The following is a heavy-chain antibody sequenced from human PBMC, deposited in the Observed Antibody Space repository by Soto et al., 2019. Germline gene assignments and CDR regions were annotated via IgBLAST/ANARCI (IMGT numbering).Heavy chain of an antibody. CDR2: INPVDSDT. Sequence: PGESLKISCQGFGYSFTSFWIGWVRQMPGKGLEWMGIINPVDSDTRYSPSFQGQVTISVDKSITTAYLQWSSLRVEDTAVYYCVKDRQPDGRWPFDHWGQGTLVTVSS. V-gene: IGHV5-51*01. J-gene: IGHJ4*02. D-gene: IGHD2-8*01. CDR1: GYSFTSFW. CDR3: VKDRQPDGRWPFDH.